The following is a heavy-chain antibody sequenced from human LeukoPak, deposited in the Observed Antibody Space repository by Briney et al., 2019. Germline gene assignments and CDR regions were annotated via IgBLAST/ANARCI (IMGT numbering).Heavy chain of an antibody. CDR1: GYTFTSYY. V-gene: IGHV1-46*01. D-gene: IGHD6-13*01. Sequence: PGASVKVSCKASGYTFTSYYMHWVRQAPGQGLEWMGIINPSGGSTSYAQKFQGRVIMTRDMSTSTVYMELSSLRSEDTAVYYCARDLRSGIAAAMNFDYWGQGTLVTVSS. CDR3: ARDLRSGIAAAMNFDY. J-gene: IGHJ4*02. CDR2: INPSGGST.